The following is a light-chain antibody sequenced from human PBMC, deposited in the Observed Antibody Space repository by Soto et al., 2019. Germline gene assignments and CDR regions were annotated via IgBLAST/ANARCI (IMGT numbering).Light chain of an antibody. CDR1: QSVLYSSTNKHY. J-gene: IGKJ4*01. Sequence: DIVMTQSPDSLAVSLGERPTINCMSSQSVLYSSTNKHYLSWYQQKPGQTPKLLIYWASTRESGVPDRFSVSGSGTDFTLTTSSLQAEDVAVYYCQQYYSTPLTFGGGTKVDI. CDR3: QQYYSTPLT. CDR2: WAS. V-gene: IGKV4-1*01.